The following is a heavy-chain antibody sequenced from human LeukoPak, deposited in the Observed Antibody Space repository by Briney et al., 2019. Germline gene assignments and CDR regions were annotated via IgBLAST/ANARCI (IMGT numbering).Heavy chain of an antibody. CDR1: GFTFSSYS. V-gene: IGHV3-21*01. CDR2: ISSGSSYI. Sequence: GGSLRLSCAASGFTFSSYSMNWVRQAPGKGLEWVSSISSGSSYIYYADSVKGRFTISRDNAKNSLYLQMNSLRAEDTAVYYCARDNPDRYCSSTSCYQDYWGQGTLVTVSS. J-gene: IGHJ4*02. D-gene: IGHD2-2*01. CDR3: ARDNPDRYCSSTSCYQDY.